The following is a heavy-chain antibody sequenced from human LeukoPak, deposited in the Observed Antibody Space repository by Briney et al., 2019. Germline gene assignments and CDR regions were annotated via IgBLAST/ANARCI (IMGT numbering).Heavy chain of an antibody. J-gene: IGHJ6*03. CDR3: ARDYPSTDYGDYYYYYMDV. V-gene: IGHV4-59*01. Sequence: PSETLSLTCTVSGGSISSYYWSWIRPPPGKGLEWIGYIYYSGSTNYNPSLKSRVTISVDTSKNQFSLKLSSVTAADTAVYYCARDYPSTDYGDYYYYYMDVWGKGTTVTVSS. CDR1: GGSISSYY. CDR2: IYYSGST. D-gene: IGHD4-17*01.